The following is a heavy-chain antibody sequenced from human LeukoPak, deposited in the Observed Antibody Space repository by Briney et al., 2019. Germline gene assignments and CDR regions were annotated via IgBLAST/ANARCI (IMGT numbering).Heavy chain of an antibody. CDR2: IYSGGST. Sequence: GGSLRLSCAASGFTVKSNYMSWVRQAPGKGLEWVSVIYSGGSTYYADSVKGRFTIPRDNSKNMLYLQMNSLRAEDTAVYYCARPYDSGGYYAFDIWGQGTMVTVSS. CDR3: ARPYDSGGYYAFDI. D-gene: IGHD3-22*01. J-gene: IGHJ3*02. CDR1: GFTVKSNY. V-gene: IGHV3-53*01.